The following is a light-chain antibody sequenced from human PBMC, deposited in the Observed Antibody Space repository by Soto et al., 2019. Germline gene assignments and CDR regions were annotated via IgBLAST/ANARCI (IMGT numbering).Light chain of an antibody. CDR1: QSISRW. CDR2: DAS. V-gene: IGKV1-5*01. J-gene: IGKJ2*01. CDR3: QQYNTYPYT. Sequence: DIHMTQSPSTLSASVGDRVTITCRASQSISRWVAWYQQKPGKAPNLLIYDASNLESGVPPRFSGSGSGTEFTLTISSLQPEDFDTYYCQQYNTYPYTFGQGTKMEIK.